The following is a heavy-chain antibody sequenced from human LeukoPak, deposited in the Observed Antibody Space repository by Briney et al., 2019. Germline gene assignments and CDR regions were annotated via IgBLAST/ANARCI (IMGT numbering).Heavy chain of an antibody. Sequence: GGSLRLSCAASGFTFSSYSMNWVRQAPGKGLEWVSSISSSSYIYYADSVKGRFTISRDNAKNSLYLQMNSLRAEDTAVYYRARDRNYCSSTSCYPYYYYYYMDVWGKGTTVTVSS. CDR1: GFTFSSYS. J-gene: IGHJ6*03. CDR2: ISSSSYI. D-gene: IGHD2-2*01. V-gene: IGHV3-21*01. CDR3: ARDRNYCSSTSCYPYYYYYYMDV.